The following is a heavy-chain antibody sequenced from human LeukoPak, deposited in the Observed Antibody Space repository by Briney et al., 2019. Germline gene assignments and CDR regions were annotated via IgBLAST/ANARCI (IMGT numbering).Heavy chain of an antibody. D-gene: IGHD7-27*01. CDR1: GGSISSGDYY. V-gene: IGHV4-30-4*01. Sequence: SQTLSLTCTVSGGSISSGDYYWSWIRQPPGKGLERIGYIYYSGSTYYNPSLKSRVTISVDTSKNQFSLKLSSVTAADTAVYYCARGLRRISGAWYFDLWGRGTLVTVSS. J-gene: IGHJ2*01. CDR2: IYYSGST. CDR3: ARGLRRISGAWYFDL.